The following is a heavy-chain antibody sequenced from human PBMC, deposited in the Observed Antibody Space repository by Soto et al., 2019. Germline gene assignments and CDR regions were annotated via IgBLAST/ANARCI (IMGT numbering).Heavy chain of an antibody. D-gene: IGHD3-16*01. CDR2: ITGGGDST. J-gene: IGHJ4*02. V-gene: IGHV3-23*01. CDR1: GFTFSSYA. CDR3: AKVLRGGAMPGTDY. Sequence: GGSLRLSCAASGFTFSSYAMNWVRQAPGKGLEWVSVITGGGDSTYYADSVKGRFTISRDNSKNTLYLQMNSLRAEDTAVYYCAKVLRGGAMPGTDYWGQGTLVTVSS.